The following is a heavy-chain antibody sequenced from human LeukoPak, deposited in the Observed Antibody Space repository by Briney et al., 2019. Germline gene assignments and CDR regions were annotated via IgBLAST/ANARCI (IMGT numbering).Heavy chain of an antibody. CDR1: GGSISSGGYY. D-gene: IGHD3-10*01. V-gene: IGHV4-31*03. J-gene: IGHJ5*02. CDR3: ARALSGDTSWFDP. CDR2: IYYSGST. Sequence: SQTLSLTCTVSGGSISSGGYYWSWIRQHPGKGLEWIGYIYYSGSTYYNPSLKSRVTISVDTSKNRFSLKLSSVTAADTAVYYCARALSGDTSWFDPWGQGTLVTVSS.